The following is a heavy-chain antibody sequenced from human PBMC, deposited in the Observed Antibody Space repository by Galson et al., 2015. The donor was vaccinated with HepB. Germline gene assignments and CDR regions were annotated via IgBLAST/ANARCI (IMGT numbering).Heavy chain of an antibody. Sequence: SLRLSCAASGFTFSNYWMSWVRQAPGKGLEWVANINLDGNEKYYVDSVRGRFTISRDNAKNSLYLQMNSLRAEDTAVYYCARQNGRGFDYWGQGTQVTVSS. D-gene: IGHD1-1*01. CDR2: INLDGNEK. CDR3: ARQNGRGFDY. CDR1: GFTFSNYW. V-gene: IGHV3-7*01. J-gene: IGHJ4*02.